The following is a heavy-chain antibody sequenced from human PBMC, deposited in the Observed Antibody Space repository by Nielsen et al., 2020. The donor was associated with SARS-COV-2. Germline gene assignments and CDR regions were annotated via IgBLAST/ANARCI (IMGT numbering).Heavy chain of an antibody. D-gene: IGHD3-22*01. Sequence: GGSLRLSCAASGFTFSNYAMSWVRQAPGKGLEWVSAISGSGGSTYYADSVKGRFTISRDNSKNTLYLQMNSLRAEDTAVYYCAKDTRRGYYDSSGPRMLWGQGTLVTVSS. CDR1: GFTFSNYA. V-gene: IGHV3-23*01. CDR2: ISGSGGST. J-gene: IGHJ4*02. CDR3: AKDTRRGYYDSSGPRML.